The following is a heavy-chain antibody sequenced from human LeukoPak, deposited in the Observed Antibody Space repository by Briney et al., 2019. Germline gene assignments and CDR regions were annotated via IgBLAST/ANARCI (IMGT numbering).Heavy chain of an antibody. CDR3: ARTLNPSSITIFGVVIRRYYFDY. CDR2: IYPGDSDT. Sequence: GESLKISCKGSGYSFTGYWIGWVRQMPGKGLEWMGIIYPGDSDTRYSPSFQGQVTISADKSISTAYLQWSSLKASDTAMYYCARTLNPSSITIFGVVIRRYYFDYWGQGTLVTVSS. D-gene: IGHD3-3*01. J-gene: IGHJ4*02. V-gene: IGHV5-51*01. CDR1: GYSFTGYW.